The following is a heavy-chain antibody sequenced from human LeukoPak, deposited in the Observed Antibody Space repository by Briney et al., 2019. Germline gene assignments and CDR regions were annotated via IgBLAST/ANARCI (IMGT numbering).Heavy chain of an antibody. Sequence: SETLSLTCAVYGGSFSGYYWSWIRQPPGKGLEWIGEINHSGSTNYNPSLKSRVTISVDTSKNQFSLKLSSVTAADTAVYYCARGRLYSSSWYWNYWGQGTLVIVS. CDR3: ARGRLYSSSWYWNY. J-gene: IGHJ4*02. CDR2: INHSGST. V-gene: IGHV4-34*01. D-gene: IGHD6-13*01. CDR1: GGSFSGYY.